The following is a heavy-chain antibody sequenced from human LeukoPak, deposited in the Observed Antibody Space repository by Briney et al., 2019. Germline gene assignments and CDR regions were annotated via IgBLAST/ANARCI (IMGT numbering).Heavy chain of an antibody. D-gene: IGHD6-19*01. CDR2: IYTSGST. CDR1: GGSISSGSYY. J-gene: IGHJ6*03. V-gene: IGHV4-61*02. Sequence: SETLSLTCTVSGGSISSGSYYWSWIRQPAGKGLEWIGRIYTSGSTNYNPSLKSRVTISVDTSKNQFSLKLSSVTAADTAVYYCARDGGGEYSSGWYGYYYMDVWGKGTTVTVSS. CDR3: ARDGGGEYSSGWYGYYYMDV.